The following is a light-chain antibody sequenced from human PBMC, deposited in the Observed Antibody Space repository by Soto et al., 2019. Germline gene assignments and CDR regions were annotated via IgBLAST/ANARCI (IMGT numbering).Light chain of an antibody. CDR1: QSVSSSY. V-gene: IGKV3-20*01. CDR2: GAS. J-gene: IGKJ1*01. CDR3: QQYGSSPQA. Sequence: EIVLTQSPGTLSLSQVERATLSFRASQSVSSSYLAWYQQKPGQAPRLLIYGASSRATGIPDRFSGSGSGTDFTLTISRLEPEDFAVYYCQQYGSSPQAFGQGTKVDIK.